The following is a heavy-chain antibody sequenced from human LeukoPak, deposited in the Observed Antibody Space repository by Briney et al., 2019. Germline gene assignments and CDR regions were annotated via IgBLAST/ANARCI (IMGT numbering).Heavy chain of an antibody. V-gene: IGHV1-2*02. CDR1: GYSFTDYQ. CDR2: INPKSGGT. J-gene: IGHJ4*02. CDR3: ARVFQYYYDRSGSPELVSHFDY. Sequence: ASVKVSCKTSGYSFTDYQMHWVRQAPGQELEWMGWINPKSGGTNYAQKFAGRVTVTRDTSINTAYMELSRLTFDDTAVYYCARVFQYYYDRSGSPELVSHFDYWGQGTLVTVSS. D-gene: IGHD3-22*01.